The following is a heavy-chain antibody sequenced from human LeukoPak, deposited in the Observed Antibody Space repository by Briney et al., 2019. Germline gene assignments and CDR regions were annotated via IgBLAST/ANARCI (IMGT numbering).Heavy chain of an antibody. CDR3: APRARIAADARPNWFDP. J-gene: IGHJ5*02. Sequence: ASGKVCCKASGYTFTSYAMHWVRQAPGQRLEWMGWINAGNGNTKYSQKFQGRVTITRDTSASSAYMELSSLRSEATAVYYCAPRARIAADARPNWFDPCGQGTLVTVSS. CDR2: INAGNGNT. V-gene: IGHV1-3*01. CDR1: GYTFTSYA. D-gene: IGHD6-13*01.